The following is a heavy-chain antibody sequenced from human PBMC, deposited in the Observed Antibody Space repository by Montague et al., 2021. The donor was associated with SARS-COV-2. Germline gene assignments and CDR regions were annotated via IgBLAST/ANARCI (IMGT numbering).Heavy chain of an antibody. Sequence: SETLSLTCTVSGGSINNYYWSWIRQPPGRGLEWIGYIYYSGSTEYSSSLKSRVTMSIDTSKNQFSLRLNSVTAADTAVYFCARTTYFDLASIYYYVIDVWGQGTTVTVSS. J-gene: IGHJ6*02. CDR3: ARTTYFDLASIYYYVIDV. CDR1: GGSINNYY. CDR2: IYYSGST. D-gene: IGHD3-9*01. V-gene: IGHV4-59*08.